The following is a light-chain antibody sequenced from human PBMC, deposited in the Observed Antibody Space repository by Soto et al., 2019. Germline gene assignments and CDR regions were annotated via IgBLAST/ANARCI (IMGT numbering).Light chain of an antibody. CDR3: HTYYSWPL. CDR1: QSVGIN. J-gene: IGKJ5*01. V-gene: IGKV3-15*01. Sequence: EIVMTQSPATLSVSPGEGATLSCRASQSVGINLAWYQQQPGQAPRVVVYGESTRATGIPARFSGSGSGTEFSVTISCLQSEDFEVYDCHTYYSWPLFGHGTRLEIK. CDR2: GES.